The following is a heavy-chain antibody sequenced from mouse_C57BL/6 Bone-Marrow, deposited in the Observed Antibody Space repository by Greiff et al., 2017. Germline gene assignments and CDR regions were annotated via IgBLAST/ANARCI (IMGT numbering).Heavy chain of an antibody. CDR2: ISSGGDYI. CDR1: GFTFSSYA. D-gene: IGHD1-1*01. J-gene: IGHJ2*01. CDR3: TREGNYGSSPDY. V-gene: IGHV5-9-1*02. Sequence: EVKLMGSGEGLVKPGGSPKLSCAASGFTFSSYAMSWVRQTPEKRLEWVAYISSGGDYIYYADTVKGRFTISRDNARNTLYLQMSSLKSEDTAMYYCTREGNYGSSPDYWGQGTTLTVSS.